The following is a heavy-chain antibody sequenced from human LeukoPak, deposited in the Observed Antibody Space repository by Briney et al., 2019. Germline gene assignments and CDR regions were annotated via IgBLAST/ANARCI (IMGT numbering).Heavy chain of an antibody. CDR2: IKDDGRQK. V-gene: IGHV3-7*01. CDR1: GFSFSRYW. CDR3: TRDASRGFDY. J-gene: IGHJ4*02. D-gene: IGHD2-2*01. Sequence: GGSLRLSCAASGFSFSRYWMTWVRQAPRKGLEWVANIKDDGRQKYYVDSVKGRFTISRDNAKGSLYLQIDSLRAEDTAVYYCTRDASRGFDYWGQGTLVTVSS.